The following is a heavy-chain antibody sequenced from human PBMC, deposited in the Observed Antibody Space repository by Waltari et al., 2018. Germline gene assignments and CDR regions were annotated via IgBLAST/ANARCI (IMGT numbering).Heavy chain of an antibody. V-gene: IGHV4-38-2*01. Sequence: PGLVKPSETLSLTCAVSGYSISSGYYWGWLRQPPGKGLEWIGSIYHSGSTYYNPSLKSRVTISVDTSKNQFSLKLSSVTAADTAVYYCARPRGGYLPLDAFDIWGQGTMVTVSS. CDR3: ARPRGGYLPLDAFDI. J-gene: IGHJ3*02. CDR2: IYHSGST. CDR1: GYSISSGYY. D-gene: IGHD2-21*01.